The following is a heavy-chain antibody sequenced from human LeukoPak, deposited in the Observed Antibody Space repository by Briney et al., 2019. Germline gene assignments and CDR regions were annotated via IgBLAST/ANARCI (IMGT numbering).Heavy chain of an antibody. J-gene: IGHJ4*02. Sequence: GESLRLSCAASGFTFSSYWMHWVRQAPGKGLVRVSRIDSDGRSTTYADSVKGRFTISRDNAKNTLYLQMNSLRAEDTAVYYCAGAYLYSYGPGADYWGQGTLVTVSS. D-gene: IGHD5-18*01. CDR3: AGAYLYSYGPGADY. CDR2: IDSDGRST. V-gene: IGHV3-74*01. CDR1: GFTFSSYW.